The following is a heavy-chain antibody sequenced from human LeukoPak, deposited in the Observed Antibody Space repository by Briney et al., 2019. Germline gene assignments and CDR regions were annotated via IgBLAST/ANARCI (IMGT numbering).Heavy chain of an antibody. J-gene: IGHJ4*02. D-gene: IGHD6-13*01. Sequence: PGGSLRLSCAASGFTFSRSWMHWVRQSPGKGLVWVSRLNDDGSTTTYADSVKGRFTISRDNAKNTLYLQMNSLRAEDTALYYCARVGHSSWNHLVDSWGQGTLVTVSS. CDR3: ARVGHSSWNHLVDS. CDR2: LNDDGSTT. V-gene: IGHV3-74*01. CDR1: GFTFSRSW.